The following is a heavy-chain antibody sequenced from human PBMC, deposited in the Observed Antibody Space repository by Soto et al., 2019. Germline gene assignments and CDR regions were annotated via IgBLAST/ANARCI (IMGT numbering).Heavy chain of an antibody. V-gene: IGHV3-30*18. CDR2: ISYDGSNK. J-gene: IGHJ3*02. CDR1: GSTFSSYG. CDR3: AKGGRFLEWLFAFDI. D-gene: IGHD3-3*01. Sequence: PGGSLRLSCAASGSTFSSYGMHWVRQAPGKGLEWVAVISYDGSNKYYADSVKGRFTISRDNSKNTLYLQMNSLRAEDTAVYYCAKGGRFLEWLFAFDIWGQGTMVTVSS.